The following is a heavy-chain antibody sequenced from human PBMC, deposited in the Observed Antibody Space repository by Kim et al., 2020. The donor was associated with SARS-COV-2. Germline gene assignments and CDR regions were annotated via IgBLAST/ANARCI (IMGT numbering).Heavy chain of an antibody. V-gene: IGHV1-18*01. CDR2: ISAYNGNT. J-gene: IGHJ3*02. CDR3: ARDSILGGVIVVVTSDDAFDI. D-gene: IGHD3-22*01. Sequence: ISAYNGNTNYAQKLQGRVTMTTDTSTSTAYMELRSLRSDDTAVYYCARDSILGGVIVVVTSDDAFDIWGQGTMVTVSS.